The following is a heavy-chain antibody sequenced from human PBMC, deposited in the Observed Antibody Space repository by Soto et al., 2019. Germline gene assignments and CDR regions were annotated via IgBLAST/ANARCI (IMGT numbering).Heavy chain of an antibody. V-gene: IGHV3-64D*08. CDR1: GFTFSTFA. J-gene: IGHJ4*02. CDR3: ASRDCSGTSCRHFDY. CDR2: VSSSGAST. Sequence: GGSLRLFCSASGFTFSTFAMHWVRPAPGKGLEYVSAVSSSGASTYYADSVKGRFTISRDNSKNTLYLQMSSLRGEDTALYYCASRDCSGTSCRHFDYWGRGILVTVSS. D-gene: IGHD2-2*01.